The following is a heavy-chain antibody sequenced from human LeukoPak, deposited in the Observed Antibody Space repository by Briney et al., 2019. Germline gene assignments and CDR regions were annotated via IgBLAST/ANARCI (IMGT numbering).Heavy chain of an antibody. J-gene: IGHJ4*02. Sequence: PSETLSLTCSVSNGAVKNYYWTWIRQPPGQGLEWIGDFLYSGTTTYRASLDSRLIISVDNSKNTVSLKLFSVTAADTAVYYCATLVYSGSRYHFDTWGQGTLVTVSS. V-gene: IGHV4-59*02. CDR1: NGAVKNYY. CDR3: ATLVYSGSRYHFDT. D-gene: IGHD1-26*01. CDR2: FLYSGTT.